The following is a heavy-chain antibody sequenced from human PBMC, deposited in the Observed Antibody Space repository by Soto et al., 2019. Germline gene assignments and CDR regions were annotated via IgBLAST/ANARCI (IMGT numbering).Heavy chain of an antibody. Sequence: VGSLRLSCAASVFTFSDYGMHWVRHSPGKCLEWVALVSYTGSIKYYAYSVQGRFTIYRDNSKNTLYLQMGSLRPEDTAVYYCVRPVWSGYVAVTGHWSYYGLDVWGQGTTVTVSS. CDR2: VSYTGSIK. D-gene: IGHD3-3*01. CDR3: VRPVWSGYVAVTGHWSYYGLDV. CDR1: VFTFSDYG. J-gene: IGHJ6*02. V-gene: IGHV3-30*03.